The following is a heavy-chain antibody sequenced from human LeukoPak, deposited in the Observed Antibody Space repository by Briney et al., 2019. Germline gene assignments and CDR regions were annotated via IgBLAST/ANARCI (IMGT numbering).Heavy chain of an antibody. J-gene: IGHJ4*02. V-gene: IGHV1-18*01. Sequence: ASVKVSCKASGYSFVLHGISWVRQAPGQGLERMGWISTYDGNTEYAQNFQGRVSMTIDTSTSTAYMDLRSLRSDDTAVYFCVRDENYGIYINFDFWGQGTLVTVSS. CDR2: ISTYDGNT. D-gene: IGHD4-17*01. CDR1: GYSFVLHG. CDR3: VRDENYGIYINFDF.